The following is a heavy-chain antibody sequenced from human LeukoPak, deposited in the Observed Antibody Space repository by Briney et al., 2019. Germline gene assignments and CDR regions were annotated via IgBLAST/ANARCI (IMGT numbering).Heavy chain of an antibody. CDR2: ISGSGGST. CDR1: GFTFSSYA. D-gene: IGHD3-22*01. CDR3: ASPYYYDSSGYYPGGAFDI. J-gene: IGHJ3*02. V-gene: IGHV3-23*01. Sequence: PGGSLRLSCAASGFTFSSYAMSWVRQAPGKGLEWVSAISGSGGSTYYADSVKGRFTISRDNSKNTLYLQMNSLRAEDTAVYYCASPYYYDSSGYYPGGAFDIWGQGTMVTVSS.